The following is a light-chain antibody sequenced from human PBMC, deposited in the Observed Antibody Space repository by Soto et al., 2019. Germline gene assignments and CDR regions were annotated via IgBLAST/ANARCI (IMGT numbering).Light chain of an antibody. V-gene: IGKV1-5*01. J-gene: IGKJ1*01. Sequence: DIQMTQSPSTLSASVGDRVTITCRASHSISSWLAWYQQKPGKAPNLLIYAASTLESGVPSRFSGSGSGTESTLTISSLQPDYFATYYCQQYNSYWTFGQGTKVEI. CDR3: QQYNSYWT. CDR1: HSISSW. CDR2: AAS.